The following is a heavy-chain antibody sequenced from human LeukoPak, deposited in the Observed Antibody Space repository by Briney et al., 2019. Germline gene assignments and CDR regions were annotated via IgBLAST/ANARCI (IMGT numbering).Heavy chain of an antibody. D-gene: IGHD6-19*01. CDR2: INPNSGGT. Sequence: GASVKVSCKASGYTFTGYYMHWVRQAPGQGLEWMGWINPNSGGTNYAQKFQGRVTMTRDTSISTAYMELSRLRSDDTAVYYCARKPIAVAGSAFDIWGQGTMVTVSS. CDR1: GYTFTGYY. V-gene: IGHV1-2*02. J-gene: IGHJ3*02. CDR3: ARKPIAVAGSAFDI.